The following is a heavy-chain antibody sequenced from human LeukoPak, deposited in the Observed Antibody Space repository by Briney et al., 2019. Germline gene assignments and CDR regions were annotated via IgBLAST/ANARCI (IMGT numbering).Heavy chain of an antibody. CDR1: GGTFSSYA. V-gene: IGHV1-69*04. CDR3: ARAHYDILTGYYPFDY. D-gene: IGHD3-9*01. J-gene: IGHJ4*02. Sequence: ASVKVSCKASGGTFSSYAISWVRQAPGQGLEWMGRIIPIFGIANYAQKFQGRVTITADKSTSTAYMELSSLRSEDTAVYYCARAHYDILTGYYPFDYWGQGTLVTVSS. CDR2: IIPIFGIA.